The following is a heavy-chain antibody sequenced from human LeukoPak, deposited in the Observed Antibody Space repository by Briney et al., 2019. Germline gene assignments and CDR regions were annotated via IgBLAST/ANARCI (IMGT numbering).Heavy chain of an antibody. CDR3: ARDSSGWYYFDY. Sequence: GGSLRLSCEVSGFTSSSYWMSWLRQAPGKGLEWVANIKQDGSEKYYVDSVKGRFTISRDNAKNSLYLQMNSLRAEDTAVYYCARDSSGWYYFDYWGQGTLVTVSS. D-gene: IGHD6-19*01. CDR1: GFTSSSYW. V-gene: IGHV3-7*01. CDR2: IKQDGSEK. J-gene: IGHJ4*02.